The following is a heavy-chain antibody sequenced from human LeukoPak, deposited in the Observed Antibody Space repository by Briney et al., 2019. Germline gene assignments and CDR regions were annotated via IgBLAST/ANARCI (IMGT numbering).Heavy chain of an antibody. V-gene: IGHV4-61*01. Sequence: SETLSLTCTVSGYSISSGNDWGWIRQAPGKRLEWIGYIYYSGSTNYNPSLKSRVTIPVDTSKNQFSLRLSSVTAADTALYYCARVTGYMVEDYFDYWGQGTLVTVSS. J-gene: IGHJ4*02. D-gene: IGHD6-13*01. CDR3: ARVTGYMVEDYFDY. CDR1: GYSISSGND. CDR2: IYYSGST.